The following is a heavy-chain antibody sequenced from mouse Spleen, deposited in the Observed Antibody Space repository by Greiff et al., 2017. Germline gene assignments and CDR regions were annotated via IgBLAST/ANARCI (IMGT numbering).Heavy chain of an antibody. V-gene: IGHV5-4*02. CDR2: ISDGGSYT. J-gene: IGHJ1*01. CDR3: ARADGYYFWYFDV. Sequence: DVKLVESGGGLVKPGGSLKLSCAASGFTFSDYYMYWVRQTPEKRLEWVATISDGGSYTYYPDSVKGRFTISRDNAKNNLYLQMSSLKSEDTAMYYCARADGYYFWYFDVWGAGTTGTVSS. CDR1: GFTFSDYY. D-gene: IGHD2-3*01.